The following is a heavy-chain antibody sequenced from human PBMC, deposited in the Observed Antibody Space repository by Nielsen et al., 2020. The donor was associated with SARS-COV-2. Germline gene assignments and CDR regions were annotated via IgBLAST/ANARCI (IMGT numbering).Heavy chain of an antibody. CDR3: ARDLGSWYTDYGMDV. D-gene: IGHD2-2*02. V-gene: IGHV1-18*01. J-gene: IGHJ6*02. CDR1: GYTFTSYG. Sequence: ASVKVSCKASGYTFTSYGISWVRQAPGQGLEWMGWISAYNGNTNYAQKLQGRVTMTTDTSTSTAYMELRSLRSDDTAVYYCARDLGSWYTDYGMDVWGQGTTVTVSS. CDR2: ISAYNGNT.